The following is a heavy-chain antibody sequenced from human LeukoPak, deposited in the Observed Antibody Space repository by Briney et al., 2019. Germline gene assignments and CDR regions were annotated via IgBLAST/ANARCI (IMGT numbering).Heavy chain of an antibody. CDR3: ARGYHDFWSGYGWFDP. Sequence: GASVKVSCKASGYTFTSYDINWVRQATGQGLEWMGWMNPNSGNTGYAQKFQGRVTMTRNTSISTAYMELSSLRSEDTAVYHCARGYHDFWSGYGWFDPWGQGTLVTVSS. CDR1: GYTFTSYD. CDR2: MNPNSGNT. V-gene: IGHV1-8*01. D-gene: IGHD3-3*01. J-gene: IGHJ5*02.